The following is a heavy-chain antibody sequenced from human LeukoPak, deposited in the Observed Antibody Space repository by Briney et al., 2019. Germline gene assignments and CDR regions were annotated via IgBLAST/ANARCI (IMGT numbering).Heavy chain of an antibody. CDR1: GGSISSSNW. Sequence: SETLCLTCAVSGGSISSSNWWSWVRQPPGKGLEWIGEIYHSGSTNYNPSLKSRVTISLDKSKNQFSLKLTSVTAADTAVYYCARKGYDYGWFDPWGQGTLVTVSS. J-gene: IGHJ5*02. CDR2: IYHSGST. V-gene: IGHV4-4*02. CDR3: ARKGYDYGWFDP. D-gene: IGHD5-12*01.